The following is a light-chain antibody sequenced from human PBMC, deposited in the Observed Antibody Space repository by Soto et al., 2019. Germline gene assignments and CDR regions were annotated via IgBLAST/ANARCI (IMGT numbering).Light chain of an antibody. CDR1: SSNIGAGYD. V-gene: IGLV1-40*01. CDR2: GNN. Sequence: QSVLTQPPSVSGAPGQRVTISCTGSSSNIGAGYDVHWYRQIPGTAPKVVIYGNNNRPSGVPDRFSGSKSGTSASLAITGLQAEDEADYYCSSYAGSNNLHVIFGGGTKVTVL. CDR3: SSYAGSNNLHVI. J-gene: IGLJ2*01.